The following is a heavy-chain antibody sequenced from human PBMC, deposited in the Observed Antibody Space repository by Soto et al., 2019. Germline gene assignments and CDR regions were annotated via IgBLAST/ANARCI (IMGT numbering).Heavy chain of an antibody. J-gene: IGHJ4*02. V-gene: IGHV3-7*01. CDR2: IKYDGSAK. D-gene: IGHD3-10*01. CDR1: EFSFGSYS. Sequence: GGSLRLSCAVSEFSFGSYSMSRVRLAPGKGLEWVASIKYDGSAKYYVDSVEGRFTISRENAKNSLYLQMNTLRAEFTAIYYCARLLGDVTTFDYWGQGTLVTVSS. CDR3: ARLLGDVTTFDY.